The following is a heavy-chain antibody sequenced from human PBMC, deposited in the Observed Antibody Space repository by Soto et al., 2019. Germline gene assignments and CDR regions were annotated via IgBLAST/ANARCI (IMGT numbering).Heavy chain of an antibody. CDR2: IYWDDDK. CDR3: AHYVSASPAGWFDP. J-gene: IGHJ5*02. V-gene: IGHV2-5*02. Sequence: QITLKESGPTLVKPTQTLTLTCSFSGLSLSTSGEAVGWIRQPPGKALEWLALIYWDDDKLFNPTLKTRLTITKDTSKNQVVLTLTHMDPVDTATYSCAHYVSASPAGWFDPWGQGVLVTVSS. D-gene: IGHD3-10*01. CDR1: GLSLSTSGEA.